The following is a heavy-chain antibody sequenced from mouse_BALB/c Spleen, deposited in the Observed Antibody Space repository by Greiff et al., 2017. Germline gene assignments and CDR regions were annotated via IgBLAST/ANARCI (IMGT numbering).Heavy chain of an antibody. CDR2: IDPSDSET. CDR1: GYSFTSYW. D-gene: IGHD3-1*01. CDR3: ARKVRATYWYFDV. V-gene: IGHV1S126*01. J-gene: IGHJ1*01. Sequence: QVQLKESGPQLVRPGASVKISCKASGYSFTSYWMHWVKQRPGQGLEWIGMIDPSDSETRLNQKFKDKATLTVDKSSSTAYMQLSSPTSEDSAVYYCARKVRATYWYFDVWGAGTTVTVSS.